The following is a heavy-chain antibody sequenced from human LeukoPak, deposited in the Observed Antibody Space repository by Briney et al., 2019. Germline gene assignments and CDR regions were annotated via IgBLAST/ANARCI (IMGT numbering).Heavy chain of an antibody. D-gene: IGHD2-15*01. CDR1: GFTFSNYG. J-gene: IGHJ4*02. V-gene: IGHV3-30*19. CDR2: ISYDGSNK. CDR3: ARDGRISGVVAATDFDY. Sequence: PGGSLRLSCAASGFTFSNYGMQWVRQAPGKGLEWVAVISYDGSNKYYADSVKGRFTISRDNSKNTLYLQMNSLRAEDTAVYYCARDGRISGVVAATDFDYWGQGTLVTVSS.